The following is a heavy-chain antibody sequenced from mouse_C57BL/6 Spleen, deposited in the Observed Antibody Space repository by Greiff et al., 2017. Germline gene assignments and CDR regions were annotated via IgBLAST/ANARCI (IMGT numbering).Heavy chain of an antibody. CDR3: ARRDDDGFAY. V-gene: IGHV1-82*01. J-gene: IGHJ3*01. CDR2: IYPGDGDT. CDR1: GYAFSSSW. Sequence: QVQLQQSGPELVKPGASVKISCKASGYAFSSSWMNWVKQRPGQGLEWIGRIYPGDGDTNYNGKFKGKATLTADKSSSTAYMQLSSLTSEDSAVYFCARRDDDGFAYWGQGTLVTVSA. D-gene: IGHD2-4*01.